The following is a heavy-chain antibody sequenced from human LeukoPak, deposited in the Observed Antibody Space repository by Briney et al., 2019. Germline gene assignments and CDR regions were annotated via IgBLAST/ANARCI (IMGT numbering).Heavy chain of an antibody. D-gene: IGHD5-18*01. CDR2: IYYSGST. Sequence: SQTLSLTCTVSGGSISSGGYYWSWIRQHPGKGLEWIGYIYYSGSTYYNPSLKSRVTISVDTSKNQFSLKLSSVTAADTAVYYCARGPRLGYSYGYERRKNWFDPWGQGTLVTVSS. CDR3: ARGPRLGYSYGYERRKNWFDP. J-gene: IGHJ5*02. V-gene: IGHV4-31*03. CDR1: GGSISSGGYY.